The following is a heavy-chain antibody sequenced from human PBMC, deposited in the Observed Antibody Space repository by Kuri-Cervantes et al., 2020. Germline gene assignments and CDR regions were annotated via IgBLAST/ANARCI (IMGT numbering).Heavy chain of an antibody. CDR1: GFTFSSYA. CDR2: ISGSGGST. J-gene: IGHJ4*02. CDR3: AKGTQLWPEASFDY. D-gene: IGHD5-18*01. Sequence: ETLSLTCAASGFTFSSYAMSWVRQAPGKGLEWVSAISGSGGSTYYADSVKGRFTISRDNSKNTLYLQMNSLRAEDTAVYYCAKGTQLWPEASFDYWGQGTLVTVSS. V-gene: IGHV3-23*01.